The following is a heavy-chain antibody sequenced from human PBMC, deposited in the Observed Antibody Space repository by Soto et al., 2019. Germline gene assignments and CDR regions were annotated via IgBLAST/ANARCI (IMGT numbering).Heavy chain of an antibody. CDR3: ATLNCSSSSCYIFYYGMDV. D-gene: IGHD2-2*01. CDR1: GFSFSAST. CDR2: IRSKANNYAP. J-gene: IGHJ6*02. V-gene: IGHV3-73*01. Sequence: ESLRLSCTASGFSFSASTIHWVRQAAGKGLEWVGRIRSKANNYAPAYGASVKGRFTISRDDSKNTAYLQMNSLKTEDTAVYYCATLNCSSSSCYIFYYGMDVWGQGTTVTVSS.